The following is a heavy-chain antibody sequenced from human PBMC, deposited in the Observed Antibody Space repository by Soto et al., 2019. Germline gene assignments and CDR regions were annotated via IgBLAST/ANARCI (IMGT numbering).Heavy chain of an antibody. V-gene: IGHV1-8*01. CDR3: ARCDYGDYARFDY. J-gene: IGHJ4*02. CDR2: MNPNSGNT. Sequence: QVQLVQSGAEVKKSGASVKVSCKASGYTFTSHDINWVRQATGQGLEWMGWMNPNSGNTGYAQKFQGRVTMTSNTSISTAYMELSSLRSEDTAVYYCARCDYGDYARFDYWGQGTLVTVSS. D-gene: IGHD4-17*01. CDR1: GYTFTSHD.